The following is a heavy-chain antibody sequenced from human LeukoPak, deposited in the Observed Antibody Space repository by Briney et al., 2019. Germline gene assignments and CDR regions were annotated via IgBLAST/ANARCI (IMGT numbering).Heavy chain of an antibody. J-gene: IGHJ3*02. CDR1: GYTFTSYG. V-gene: IGHV1-18*01. CDR3: ARPKLTDRAFDI. D-gene: IGHD3-22*01. CDR2: ISAYNGNT. Sequence: ASVKVSCKASGYTFTSYGISWVRQAPGQGLEWMGWISAYNGNTNYAQKLQGRVTMTTDTSTSTAYMELRSLRSGDTAVYYCARPKLTDRAFDIWGQGTMVTVSS.